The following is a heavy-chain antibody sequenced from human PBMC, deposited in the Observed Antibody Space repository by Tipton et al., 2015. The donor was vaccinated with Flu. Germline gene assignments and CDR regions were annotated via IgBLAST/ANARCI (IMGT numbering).Heavy chain of an antibody. V-gene: IGHV4-31*03. CDR1: GGPISSGGYY. CDR3: AREAYFGSGTSRQDYYYYGVDV. D-gene: IGHD3-10*01. J-gene: IGHJ6*02. CDR2: IYYSETT. Sequence: TLSLTCTVSGGPISSGGYYWSWIRQHPGKGLEWIGYIYYSETTYYNPSLKSRVTMSVDMSKNQFSLKLSSVTDADTAMYYCAREAYFGSGTSRQDYYYYGVDVWGQGIMVTVSS.